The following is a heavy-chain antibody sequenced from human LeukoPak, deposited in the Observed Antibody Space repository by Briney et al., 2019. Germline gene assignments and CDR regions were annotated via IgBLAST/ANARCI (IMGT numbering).Heavy chain of an antibody. CDR1: GFTFSSYA. Sequence: GGSLRLSCAASGFTFSSYAMHWVRQAPGKGLEYVSAISSNGGGTYYADSVKGRFTISRDNSKNTLYLQMGSLRAEDMAVYYCARMSPYCSNGVCSWVDYWGQGTLVTVSS. CDR2: ISSNGGGT. V-gene: IGHV3-64*02. D-gene: IGHD2-8*01. CDR3: ARMSPYCSNGVCSWVDY. J-gene: IGHJ4*02.